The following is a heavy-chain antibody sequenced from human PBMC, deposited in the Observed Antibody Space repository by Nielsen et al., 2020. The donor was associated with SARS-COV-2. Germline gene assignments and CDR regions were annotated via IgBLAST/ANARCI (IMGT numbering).Heavy chain of an antibody. D-gene: IGHD3-3*01. CDR2: IDPSDSYT. V-gene: IGHV5-10-1*01. Sequence: GGSLRLSCKGSGYSFTSYWISWVRQMPGKGLEWMGRIDPSDSYTNYSPSFQGHVTISADKSISTAYLQWSSLKASDTAMYYCARHGGYDFWSGYYTGLDYWGQGTLVTVSS. CDR1: GYSFTSYW. CDR3: ARHGGYDFWSGYYTGLDY. J-gene: IGHJ4*02.